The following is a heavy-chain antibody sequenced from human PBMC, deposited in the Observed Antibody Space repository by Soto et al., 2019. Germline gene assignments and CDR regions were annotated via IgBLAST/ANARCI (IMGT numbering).Heavy chain of an antibody. V-gene: IGHV1-69*13. J-gene: IGHJ6*02. CDR2: IIPIFDTA. CDR3: ARHDCISSSCYYYYYYSMDV. Sequence: WASVKVSCKASGYTFTSYAMHWVRQAPGQRLEWMGGIIPIFDTANYAQKFQGRVTITADESTSTAYMELSSLRSEDTAVYYCARHDCISSSCYYYYYYSMDVWGQGTTVTVSS. CDR1: GYTFTSYA. D-gene: IGHD2-2*01.